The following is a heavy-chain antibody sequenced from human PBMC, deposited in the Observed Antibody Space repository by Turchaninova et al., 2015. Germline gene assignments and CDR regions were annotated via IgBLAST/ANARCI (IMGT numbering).Heavy chain of an antibody. Sequence: QLQLQESGPGLVKPSETLALTCPCPGDPITGRRYYWGWNRPPPGKGLEWIGSIYYTGSTYYNPALKSRVTIFVDTSKNQFSLKLSSVTAADTAVYYCARHRGGGNYDFWSGPSYYMDVWGKGTTVTVSS. V-gene: IGHV4-39*01. CDR2: IYYTGST. J-gene: IGHJ6*03. CDR1: GDPITGRRYY. CDR3: ARHRGGGNYDFWSGPSYYMDV. D-gene: IGHD3-3*01.